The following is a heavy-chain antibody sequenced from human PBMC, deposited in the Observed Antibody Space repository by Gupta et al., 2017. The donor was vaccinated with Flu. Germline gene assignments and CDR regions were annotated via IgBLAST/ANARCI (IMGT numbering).Heavy chain of an antibody. Sequence: VRQAPGQGLEWMGRINPNSGGTNYAQKFQGRVTMTRDTSISTAYMELSRLRSDDTAVYYCARAIYYGSGSYYKPFDYWGRGTLVTVSS. V-gene: IGHV1-2*06. CDR2: INPNSGGT. CDR3: ARAIYYGSGSYYKPFDY. D-gene: IGHD3-10*01. J-gene: IGHJ4*02.